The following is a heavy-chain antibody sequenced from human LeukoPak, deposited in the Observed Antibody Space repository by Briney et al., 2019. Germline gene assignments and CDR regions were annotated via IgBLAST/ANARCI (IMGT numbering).Heavy chain of an antibody. CDR1: GFTFTTYW. CDR3: ARDFYYYDSSGYSDY. CDR2: IKEDGSEK. D-gene: IGHD3-22*01. J-gene: IGHJ4*02. V-gene: IGHV3-7*01. Sequence: GGSLRLSCAASGFTFTTYWMSWVRQAPGKGLEWVANIKEDGSEKYHVDPVKGRFTISRDNAKNSVYLQMNSLRAEDTAVYYCARDFYYYDSSGYSDYWGQGTLVTVSS.